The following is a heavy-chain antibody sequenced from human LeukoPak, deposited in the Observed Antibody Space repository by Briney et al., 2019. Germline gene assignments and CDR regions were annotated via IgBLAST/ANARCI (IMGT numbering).Heavy chain of an antibody. CDR3: ARARSYYYDSSGYLNR. J-gene: IGHJ5*02. Sequence: PPETLSLTCAVYGGSFSGYYWSWIRQPPGKGLEWIGEINHSGSTNYNPSLKSRVTISVDTSKNQFSLKLSSVTAADTAVYYCARARSYYYDSSGYLNRWGQGTLVTVSS. V-gene: IGHV4-34*01. CDR1: GGSFSGYY. D-gene: IGHD3-22*01. CDR2: INHSGST.